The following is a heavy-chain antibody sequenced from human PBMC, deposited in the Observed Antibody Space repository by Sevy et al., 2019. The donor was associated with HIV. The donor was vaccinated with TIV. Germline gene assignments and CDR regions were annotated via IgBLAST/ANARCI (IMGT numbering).Heavy chain of an antibody. CDR3: AAESRGSCSGRSCSVENGMDV. D-gene: IGHD2-15*01. V-gene: IGHV1-58*01. CDR1: SFTFTNSA. Sequence: ASVKVSCKASSFTFTNSALQWVRQARGQRLEWIGWIVVGSGDTNYAHNFQERVTISRDMSTATVSMELSGLRSEDTAVYYCAAESRGSCSGRSCSVENGMDVWGPGTTVTVSS. J-gene: IGHJ6*02. CDR2: IVVGSGDT.